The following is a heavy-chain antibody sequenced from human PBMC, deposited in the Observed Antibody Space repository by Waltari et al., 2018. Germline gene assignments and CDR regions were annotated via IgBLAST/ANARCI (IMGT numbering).Heavy chain of an antibody. CDR2: ISGRGGST. Sequence: EVQLLESGGGLVQPGGSLRLSCAASGFTFSSYAMSWVRQAPGKGLEWGSAISGRGGSTDDADAVKGRFTISRDNSKNTLYLQMNSLRAEDTAVYYCAKGGEGDFWSGYYKYYYYGMDVWGQGTTVTVSS. CDR3: AKGGEGDFWSGYYKYYYYGMDV. V-gene: IGHV3-23*01. CDR1: GFTFSSYA. J-gene: IGHJ6*02. D-gene: IGHD3-3*01.